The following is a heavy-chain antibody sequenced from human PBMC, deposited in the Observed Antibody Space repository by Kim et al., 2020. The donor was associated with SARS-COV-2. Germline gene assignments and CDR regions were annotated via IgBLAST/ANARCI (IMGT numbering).Heavy chain of an antibody. D-gene: IGHD6-6*01. J-gene: IGHJ6*02. CDR3: ARSLTEYSSSSTPDYYYGMDV. V-gene: IGHV1-3*01. CDR1: GYTFTSYA. Sequence: ASVKVSCKASGYTFTSYAMHWVRQAPGQRLEWMGWINAGNGNTKYSQKFQGRVTITRDTSASTAYMELSSLRSEDTAVYYCARSLTEYSSSSTPDYYYGMDVWGQGTTVTVSS. CDR2: INAGNGNT.